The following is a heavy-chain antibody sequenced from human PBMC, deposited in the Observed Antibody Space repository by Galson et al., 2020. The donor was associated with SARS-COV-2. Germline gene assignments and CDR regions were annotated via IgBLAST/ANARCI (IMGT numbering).Heavy chain of an antibody. D-gene: IGHD2-21*01. CDR3: AKDVDSGDAYFDDVH. J-gene: IGHJ4*02. V-gene: IGHV3-23*01. Sequence: GESLKISCLVSGFTISNYPLKWIRQSPGKGLKWFSTLSRDDNNRHYADSVRDRFFISRDKSKNTLFLQMNRLGPDDTAVYYCAKDVDSGDAYFDDVHWGQGTPVIVSS. CDR2: LSRDDNNR. CDR1: GFTISNYP.